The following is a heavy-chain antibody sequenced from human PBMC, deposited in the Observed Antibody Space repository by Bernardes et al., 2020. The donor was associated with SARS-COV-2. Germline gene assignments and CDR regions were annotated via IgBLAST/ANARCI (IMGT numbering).Heavy chain of an antibody. J-gene: IGHJ1*01. V-gene: IGHV3-30*18. Sequence: SLRLSCAASGFTFRTYGMHWVRQAPGRGLEWVALISDDGSTKYYDDSMKGRFTISRDNSKNTVYLQMNSLRPEDTAVYFCAKDPGRTNSGGLSYWGHGTLVTVSS. CDR3: AKDPGRTNSGGLSY. CDR1: GFTFRTYG. D-gene: IGHD3-10*01. CDR2: ISDDGSTK.